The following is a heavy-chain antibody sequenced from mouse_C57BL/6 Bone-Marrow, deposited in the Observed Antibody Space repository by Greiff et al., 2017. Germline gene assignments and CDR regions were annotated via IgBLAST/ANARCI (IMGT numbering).Heavy chain of an antibody. CDR3: ARFFTVVVDY. J-gene: IGHJ2*01. CDR2: IYPGSGST. V-gene: IGHV1-55*01. Sequence: VQLQQPGAELVKPGASVKMSCKASGYTFTSYWITWVKQRPGQGLEWIGDIYPGSGSTNYNEKFKSKATLTVDKSSSTAYMQLSSLTSEDSAVYYCARFFTVVVDYWGQGTTLTVSS. D-gene: IGHD1-1*01. CDR1: GYTFTSYW.